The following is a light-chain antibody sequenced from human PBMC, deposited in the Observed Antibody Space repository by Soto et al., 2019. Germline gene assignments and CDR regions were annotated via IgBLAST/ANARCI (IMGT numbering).Light chain of an antibody. CDR1: KSFTNRY. J-gene: IGKJ2*01. Sequence: VLTQSPGTLSLSPGERPTLSCRAIKSFTNRYFAWYQQRPGQAPRLLIYGISNRATGIPDRFSGSGSGTDFTLTISRLEPEDFVVYYCQQYSSLPHTFGQGTKLEVK. CDR3: QQYSSLPHT. CDR2: GIS. V-gene: IGKV3-20*01.